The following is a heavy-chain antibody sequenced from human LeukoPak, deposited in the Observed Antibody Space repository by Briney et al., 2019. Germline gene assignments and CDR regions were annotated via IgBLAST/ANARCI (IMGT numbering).Heavy chain of an antibody. CDR3: ARDRYCSGGSCYYFDY. CDR2: VNPSGGST. CDR1: GYTFTSYY. J-gene: IGHJ4*02. V-gene: IGHV1-46*01. Sequence: ASVKVSCKASGYTFTSYYMHWVRQAPGQGLEWMGIVNPSGGSTSYAQKFQGRVTMTRDTSTSTVYMELSSLRSEDTAVYYCARDRYCSGGSCYYFDYWGQGTLVTVSS. D-gene: IGHD2-15*01.